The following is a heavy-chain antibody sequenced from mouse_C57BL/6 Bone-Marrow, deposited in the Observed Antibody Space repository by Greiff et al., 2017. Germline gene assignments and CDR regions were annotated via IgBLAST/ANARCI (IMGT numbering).Heavy chain of an antibody. CDR3: ARKAQATLAY. J-gene: IGHJ3*01. D-gene: IGHD3-2*02. Sequence: QVQLQQSGAELVRPGTSVKVSCKASGYAFTNYLIEWVKQRPGQGLEWIGVINPGSGGTNYNEKFKGKATLTADKSSSTAYMQLSSLTSEDSAVYFCARKAQATLAYWGQGALVTVSA. CDR1: GYAFTNYL. V-gene: IGHV1-54*01. CDR2: INPGSGGT.